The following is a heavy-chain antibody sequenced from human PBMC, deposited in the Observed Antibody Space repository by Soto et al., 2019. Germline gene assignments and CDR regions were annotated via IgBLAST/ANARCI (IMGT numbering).Heavy chain of an antibody. D-gene: IGHD2-8*01. J-gene: IGHJ4*02. CDR3: ATGGMVYAVGGYYFDY. CDR1: GYTLTELS. CDR2: FDPEDGET. V-gene: IGHV1-24*01. Sequence: ASVKVSCKVSGYTLTELSMHWVRQAPGKGLEWMGGFDPEDGETIYAQKFQGRVTMTEYTSTDTAYMELSSLRSEDTAVYYCATGGMVYAVGGYYFDYWGQGTLVTVSS.